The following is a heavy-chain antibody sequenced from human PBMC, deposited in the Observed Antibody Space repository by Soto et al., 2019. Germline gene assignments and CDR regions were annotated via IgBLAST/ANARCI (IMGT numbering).Heavy chain of an antibody. V-gene: IGHV1-18*04. CDR1: GYTFTSYG. CDR2: ISAYNGNT. CDR3: ARSGGPIKYSSAGLGY. D-gene: IGHD6-19*01. Sequence: GASVTGSCKASGYTFTSYGISWVLHAPGQGLEWMGWISAYNGNTNYAQKLQGRVTMTTDTSTSTAYMELRSLRSDDTAVYYCARSGGPIKYSSAGLGYWGQGTLVTVSS. J-gene: IGHJ4*02.